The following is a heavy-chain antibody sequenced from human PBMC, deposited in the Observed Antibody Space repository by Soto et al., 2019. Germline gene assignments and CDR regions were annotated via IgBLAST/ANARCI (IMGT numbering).Heavy chain of an antibody. Sequence: QVQLVQSGSEVKKPGASVKVSCKASGSTLTHYYMHWVRQAPGQGHEWVGVINPSTLVTSYAQKFQGRVTMTRDTSTSTVYMELNSLISEDTAVYYCSRNGQTYDYYDFDKCGQGPLVTVSS. CDR3: SRNGQTYDYYDFDK. V-gene: IGHV1-46*01. CDR1: GSTLTHYY. CDR2: INPSTLVT. J-gene: IGHJ4*02. D-gene: IGHD5-12*01.